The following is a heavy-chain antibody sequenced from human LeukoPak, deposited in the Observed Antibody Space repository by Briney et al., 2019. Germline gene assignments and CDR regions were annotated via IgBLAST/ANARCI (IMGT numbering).Heavy chain of an antibody. J-gene: IGHJ1*01. Sequence: GGSLRLSCAASGFTFSSHWMHWVRQAPGKGLVWVSRINGAGGSTSYADSVKGRFTVSRDNAKNTLNLQMNSLRAEDTAVCYCARDLFFSDAGYSSGWRAEYFHHWGQGTLVTVSS. CDR2: INGAGGST. D-gene: IGHD6-19*01. CDR1: GFTFSSHW. V-gene: IGHV3-74*01. CDR3: ARDLFFSDAGYSSGWRAEYFHH.